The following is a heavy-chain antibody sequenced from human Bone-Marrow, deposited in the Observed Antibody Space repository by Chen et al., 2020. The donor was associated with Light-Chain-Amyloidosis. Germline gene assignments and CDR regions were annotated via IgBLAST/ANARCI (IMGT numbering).Heavy chain of an antibody. Sequence: QLHLQESGPGLLKPAETLSLTCSVSGASISSSTSYWGWVRQAPGMGLEWIGSIFYRGTTSYNPSIESRVTISLDTSKNQFSLKTRSVTAADTAVYFWARGWVNNYYAMDVWGQGTTVSVSS. CDR3: ARGWVNNYYAMDV. J-gene: IGHJ6*02. D-gene: IGHD3-10*01. CDR1: GASISSSTSY. V-gene: IGHV4-39*01. CDR2: IFYRGTT.